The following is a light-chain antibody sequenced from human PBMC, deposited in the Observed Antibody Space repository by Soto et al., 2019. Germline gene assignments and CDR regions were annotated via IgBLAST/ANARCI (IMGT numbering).Light chain of an antibody. J-gene: IGKJ1*01. CDR2: GAF. V-gene: IGKV3-15*01. CDR3: QQYNNWPWT. CDR1: QSVSSN. Sequence: EIVMTRSPATLSVSPGERATLSCRASQSVSSNLAWYQQKPGQAPRLLIYGAFTRATGIPARFSGSGSGTEFTLTISSLQSEDFAVYCCQQYNNWPWTFGQGTKVDIK.